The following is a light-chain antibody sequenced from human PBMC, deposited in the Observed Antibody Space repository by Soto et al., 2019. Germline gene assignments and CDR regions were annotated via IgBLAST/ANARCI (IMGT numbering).Light chain of an antibody. Sequence: EIVMTQSPATLSGSPGERATLSCRASQSVSSLAWYQQKPGQAPRLLIYDAFTRATGIPARFSGSGSGTEFSLTISSLQSEDFVVYYCQQYNNWPLTFGGGTKVDIK. CDR2: DAF. CDR1: QSVSS. CDR3: QQYNNWPLT. J-gene: IGKJ4*01. V-gene: IGKV3-15*01.